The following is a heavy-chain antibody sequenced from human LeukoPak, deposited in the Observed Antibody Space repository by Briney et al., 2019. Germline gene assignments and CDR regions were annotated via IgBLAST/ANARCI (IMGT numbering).Heavy chain of an antibody. Sequence: GGSLRLSCGGSGFTFSDYEMNWVRQTPGKGLEWVSYISSSGSLYYADSVTGRFTISRDNAKHSLSLHMNSLRAEDTAVYYCAINPDYGDYIDAFHIWGQGTMVTVSS. J-gene: IGHJ3*02. D-gene: IGHD4-17*01. CDR1: GFTFSDYE. CDR3: AINPDYGDYIDAFHI. CDR2: ISSSGSL. V-gene: IGHV3-48*03.